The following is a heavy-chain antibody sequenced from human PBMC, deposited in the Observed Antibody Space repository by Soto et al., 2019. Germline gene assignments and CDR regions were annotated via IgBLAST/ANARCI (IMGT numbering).Heavy chain of an antibody. Sequence: GGSLRLSCAASGFTFNTYVMHWVRQAPGKGLEWVAVISYDVSNEYYADSVKGRFTISRDNSKNTLYLQMNSLRAEDTAVYYCAREVTGGFDPWGQGTPVTFSS. CDR3: AREVTGGFDP. D-gene: IGHD4-4*01. CDR1: GFTFNTYV. V-gene: IGHV3-30-3*01. CDR2: ISYDVSNE. J-gene: IGHJ5*02.